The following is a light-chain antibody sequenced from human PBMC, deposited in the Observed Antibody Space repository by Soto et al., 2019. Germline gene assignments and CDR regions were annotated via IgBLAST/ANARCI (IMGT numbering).Light chain of an antibody. J-gene: IGLJ1*01. V-gene: IGLV2-11*01. Sequence: QSALTQPRSVSGSPGQSVTISCTGTSRDVGGYNYVSWYQQYPGKAPKVIIYDVSKRPSGVPDRFSGSKSGNTASLSISGLQAEDEADYYCCSYAGSFTPDVFGTGTKLTVL. CDR3: CSYAGSFTPDV. CDR2: DVS. CDR1: SRDVGGYNY.